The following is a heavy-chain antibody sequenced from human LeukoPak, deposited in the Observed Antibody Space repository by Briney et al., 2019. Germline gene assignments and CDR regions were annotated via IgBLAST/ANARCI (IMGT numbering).Heavy chain of an antibody. CDR3: ARALRFLEWKTFDY. CDR2: IYYSGST. V-gene: IGHV4-59*01. J-gene: IGHJ4*02. CDR1: GGSISSYY. Sequence: PSETLSLTCTVSGGSISSYYWSWIRQPPGKGLEWFGYIYYSGSTNYNPSLKSRVTISVDTSKNQFSLKLSSVTAADTAVYYCARALRFLEWKTFDYWGQGTLVTVSS. D-gene: IGHD3-3*01.